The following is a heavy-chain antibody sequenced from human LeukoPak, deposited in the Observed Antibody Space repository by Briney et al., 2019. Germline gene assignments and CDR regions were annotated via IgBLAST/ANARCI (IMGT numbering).Heavy chain of an antibody. CDR1: GYSISSGYY. CDR2: IYPSGNT. V-gene: IGHV4-38-2*01. CDR3: ARSYCGGDCTRDY. J-gene: IGHJ4*02. D-gene: IGHD2-21*01. Sequence: SETMSLTCAVSGYSISSGYYWDWVRQPPGKGLEWIGSIYPSGNTYYNPSLKSRVTISLDTSTNQFSLKLSSVTAADTAFYFCARSYCGGDCTRDYWGQGTLVTVSS.